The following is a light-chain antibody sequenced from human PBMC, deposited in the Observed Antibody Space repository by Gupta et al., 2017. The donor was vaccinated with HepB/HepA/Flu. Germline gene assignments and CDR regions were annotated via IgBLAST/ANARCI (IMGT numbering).Light chain of an antibody. CDR2: EAS. CDR3: QQYIPHPWT. V-gene: IGKV1-5*03. J-gene: IGKJ1*01. Sequence: DLQMTQSPSTLSASVGDRVTITCRASQCISRWLAWYQQKPGKAPKILIYEASSLESGVPSRFSGSGSGTDFTLTINSLQADDGAAYYCQQYIPHPWTFGQGTKVEIK. CDR1: QCISRW.